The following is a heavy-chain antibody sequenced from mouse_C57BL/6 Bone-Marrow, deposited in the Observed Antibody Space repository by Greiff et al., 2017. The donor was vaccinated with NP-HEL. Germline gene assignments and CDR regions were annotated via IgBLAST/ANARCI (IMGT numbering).Heavy chain of an antibody. J-gene: IGHJ1*03. D-gene: IGHD1-1*01. CDR3: TGNYYGVAAGYFDV. Sequence: EVQGVESGGGLVQPGGSMKLSCVASGFTFSNYWMNWVRQSPEKGLEWVAQIRLKSDNYATHYAESVKGRFTISRDDSKSSVYLQMNNLRAEDTGIYYCTGNYYGVAAGYFDVWGTGTTVTVSS. CDR2: IRLKSDNYAT. CDR1: GFTFSNYW. V-gene: IGHV6-3*01.